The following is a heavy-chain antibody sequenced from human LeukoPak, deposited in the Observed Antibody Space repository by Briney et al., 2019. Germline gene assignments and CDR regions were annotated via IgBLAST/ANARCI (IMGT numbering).Heavy chain of an antibody. J-gene: IGHJ4*02. Sequence: ASVKVSCKASGYTFTGYYMHWVRQAPGQGLEWMGWINPNSGGTNYAQKFQGRVTKTRDTSISTAYMELSRLRSDDTAVYYCARDPLAGRIGYSSGWYVFNYFDYWGQGTLVTVSS. V-gene: IGHV1-2*02. D-gene: IGHD6-19*01. CDR2: INPNSGGT. CDR3: ARDPLAGRIGYSSGWYVFNYFDY. CDR1: GYTFTGYY.